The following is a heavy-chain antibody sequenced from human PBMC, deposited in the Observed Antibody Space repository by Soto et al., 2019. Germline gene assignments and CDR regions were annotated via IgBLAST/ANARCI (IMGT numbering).Heavy chain of an antibody. V-gene: IGHV3-73*01. D-gene: IGHD3-10*01. Sequence: PGGSLRLSCAASGFTFSGSAMHWVRQASGKGLEWVGRIRSKANSYATAYAASVKGRFTISRDDSKNTAYLQMNSLKTEDTAAYYCTRAPSGDNALDDAFDIWGQGTMVTV. CDR2: IRSKANSYAT. CDR3: TRAPSGDNALDDAFDI. CDR1: GFTFSGSA. J-gene: IGHJ3*02.